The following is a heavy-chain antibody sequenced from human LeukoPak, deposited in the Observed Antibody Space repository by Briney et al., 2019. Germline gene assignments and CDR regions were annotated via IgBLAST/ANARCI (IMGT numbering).Heavy chain of an antibody. J-gene: IGHJ4*02. D-gene: IGHD3-9*01. CDR1: GFTFSNYW. Sequence: GVSLRLSCAASGFTFSNYWMSWVRQAPGKGLEWVANIKQDGSEKFYMDSVKGRFTISRDNAKNSLYLQMNNLRAEDTAVYYCASLPVKDILTGYYNVVDYWGQGTLVTVSS. CDR3: ASLPVKDILTGYYNVVDY. CDR2: IKQDGSEK. V-gene: IGHV3-7*01.